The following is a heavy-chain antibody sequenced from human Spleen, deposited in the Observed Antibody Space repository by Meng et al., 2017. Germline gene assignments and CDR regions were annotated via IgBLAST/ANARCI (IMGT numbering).Heavy chain of an antibody. CDR2: IYYSGST. CDR1: GGSVSSGSYY. J-gene: IGHJ3*02. CDR3: AKNAPYDAFDI. V-gene: IGHV4-61*01. Sequence: QWQLQESGPGLVRPSETLSLTCPVSGGSVSSGSYYWSWIRQPPGKGLEWIGYIYYSGSTNYNPSLKSRVTISVDTSKNQFSLKLSSVTAADTAVYYCAKNAPYDAFDIWGQGTMVTVSS. D-gene: IGHD2-2*01.